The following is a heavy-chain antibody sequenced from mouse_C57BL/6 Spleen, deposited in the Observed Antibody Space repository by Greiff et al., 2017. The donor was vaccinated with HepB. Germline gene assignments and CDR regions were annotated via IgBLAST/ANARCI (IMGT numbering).Heavy chain of an antibody. Sequence: EVQLQESGEGLVKPGGSLKLSCAASGFTFSSYAMSWVRQTPEKRLEWVAYISSGGDYIYYADTVKGRFTISRDNARNTLYLQMSSLKSEDTAMYYCTRDGYDYLYYAMDYWGQGTSVTVSS. J-gene: IGHJ4*01. CDR3: TRDGYDYLYYAMDY. CDR1: GFTFSSYA. CDR2: ISSGGDYI. D-gene: IGHD2-4*01. V-gene: IGHV5-9-1*02.